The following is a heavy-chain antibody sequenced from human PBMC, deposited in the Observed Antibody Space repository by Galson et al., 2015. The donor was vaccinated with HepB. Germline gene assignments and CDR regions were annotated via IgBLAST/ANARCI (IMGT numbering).Heavy chain of an antibody. D-gene: IGHD2-8*01. CDR2: ITSNGGRT. CDR3: AKDGIMVSNNPYQLHF. CDR1: GLTFSSYA. J-gene: IGHJ4*02. V-gene: IGHV3-23*01. Sequence: SLTLSCAASGLTFSSYAMTWVRQAPGKGLEWISSITSNGGRTFYTNSVKGRFTISRDNSRNTVVQQLSSLRPEDTAVYYCAKDGIMVSNNPYQLHFWGQGTLVSVSS.